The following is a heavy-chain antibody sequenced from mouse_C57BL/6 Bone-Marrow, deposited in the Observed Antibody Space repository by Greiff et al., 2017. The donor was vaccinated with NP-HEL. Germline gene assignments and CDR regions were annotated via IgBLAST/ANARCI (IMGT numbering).Heavy chain of an antibody. D-gene: IGHD1-1*01. J-gene: IGHJ1*03. CDR3: AREDYYERYFDF. CDR2: IDPSDSYT. CDR1: GYTFTSYW. Sequence: QVQLQQPGAELVMPGASVKLSCKASGYTFTSYWMHWVKQRPGQGLEWIGEIDPSDSYTNYNQKFKGKSTLTVDKSSSTAYMQLSSLTSEDSAVYYCAREDYYERYFDFWGTGTTVTVSS. V-gene: IGHV1-69*01.